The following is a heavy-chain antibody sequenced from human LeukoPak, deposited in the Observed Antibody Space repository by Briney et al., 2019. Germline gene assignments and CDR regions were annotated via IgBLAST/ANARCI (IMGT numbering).Heavy chain of an antibody. D-gene: IGHD3-22*01. CDR2: ISSTSCNI. CDR1: GSDFSIYS. Sequence: GGSLRLSCAASGSDFSIYSINWVRQAPGKGLEWISYISSTSCNIYFADSVKGRFTISRDNAQNSVSLQMNSLRAEDTAVYFCTRVGTSGYTAAYWGQGTRVTVSS. CDR3: TRVGTSGYTAAY. V-gene: IGHV3-48*04. J-gene: IGHJ4*02.